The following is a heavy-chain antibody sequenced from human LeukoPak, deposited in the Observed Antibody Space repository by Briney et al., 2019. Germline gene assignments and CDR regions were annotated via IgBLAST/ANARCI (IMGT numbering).Heavy chain of an antibody. CDR2: TYYRSKWYN. J-gene: IGHJ2*01. V-gene: IGHV6-1*01. CDR1: GDSVSSNNAA. Sequence: SQTLSLTCAISGDSVSSNNAAWNWIRQSPSRGLEWLGRTYYRSKWYNDYAVSVKSRITINPDTSKNQFSLHLNSVTPEDAAVYYCARIAGIGDYYFDLWGPGTLVTVSS. D-gene: IGHD2-15*01. CDR3: ARIAGIGDYYFDL.